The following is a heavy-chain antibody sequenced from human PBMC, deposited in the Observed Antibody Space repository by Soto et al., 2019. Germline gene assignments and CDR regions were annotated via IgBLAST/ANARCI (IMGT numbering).Heavy chain of an antibody. D-gene: IGHD6-6*01. CDR1: GFTFSSYG. J-gene: IGHJ6*02. V-gene: IGHV3-33*01. CDR3: AYSSSSDFRYYYYGMDV. Sequence: HPGGSLRLSCAASGFTFSSYGMHWVRQAPGKGLEWVAVIWYDGSNKYYADSVKGRFTISRDNSKNTLYLQMNSLRAEDTAVYYCAYSSSSDFRYYYYGMDVWGQGTTVTVSS. CDR2: IWYDGSNK.